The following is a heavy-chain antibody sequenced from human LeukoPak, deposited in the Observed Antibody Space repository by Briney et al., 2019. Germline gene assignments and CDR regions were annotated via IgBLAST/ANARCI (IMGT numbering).Heavy chain of an antibody. Sequence: GGSLRLSCAASGFTFSSYAMSWVRQAPGKGLEWVSAITGSGGGTYYADSVKGRFTISRDNSKNTLYLQMNSLRAEDTAVYYCAKDVYYYDSSGYYPSYWGQGTLVTVFS. CDR1: GFTFSSYA. D-gene: IGHD3-22*01. CDR2: ITGSGGGT. J-gene: IGHJ4*02. V-gene: IGHV3-23*01. CDR3: AKDVYYYDSSGYYPSY.